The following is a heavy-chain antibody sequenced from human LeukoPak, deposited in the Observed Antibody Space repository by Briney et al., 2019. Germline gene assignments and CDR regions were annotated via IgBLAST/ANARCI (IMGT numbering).Heavy chain of an antibody. CDR3: ARQRIADGFDY. D-gene: IGHD6-13*01. Sequence: GSLRLSCAASGFTFDNYALNWVRQAPGKGLEWIGEINHSGSTNYNPSLKSRVTISVDTSKNQFSLKLSSVTAADTAVYYCARQRIADGFDYWGQGTLVTVSS. CDR2: INHSGST. CDR1: GFTFDNYA. J-gene: IGHJ4*02. V-gene: IGHV4-34*01.